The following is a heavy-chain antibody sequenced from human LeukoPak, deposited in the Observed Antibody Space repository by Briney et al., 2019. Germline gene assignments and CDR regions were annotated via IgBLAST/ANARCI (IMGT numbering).Heavy chain of an antibody. Sequence: GESLKISCKGSGYSFTSYWIGWVRQMPGKGLEWMEIIYPGDSDTRYSPSFQGQVTISADKSISTAYLQWSGLKASDTAMYYCARCSYYVSGIQFTFDYWGQGTLVTVSS. CDR2: IYPGDSDT. D-gene: IGHD3-10*01. CDR3: ARCSYYVSGIQFTFDY. J-gene: IGHJ4*02. V-gene: IGHV5-51*01. CDR1: GYSFTSYW.